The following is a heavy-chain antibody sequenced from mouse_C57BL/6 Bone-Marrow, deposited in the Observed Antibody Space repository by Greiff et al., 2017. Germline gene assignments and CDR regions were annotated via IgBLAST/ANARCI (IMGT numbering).Heavy chain of an antibody. V-gene: IGHV1-63*01. CDR2: IYPGGGYT. CDR1: GYTFTNYW. CDR3: ARGGYDYGYAMDY. D-gene: IGHD2-4*01. Sequence: VQLQQSGAELVRPGTSVKMSCKASGYTFTNYWIGWAKQRPGHGLEWIGDIYPGGGYTNYNEKFKGKATLTADKSSSTAYMQFSSLTSEDSAIYYCARGGYDYGYAMDYWGQGTSVTVSS. J-gene: IGHJ4*01.